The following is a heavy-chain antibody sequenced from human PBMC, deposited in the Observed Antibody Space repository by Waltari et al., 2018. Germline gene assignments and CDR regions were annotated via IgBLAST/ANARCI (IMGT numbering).Heavy chain of an antibody. CDR1: GFTFSSYA. D-gene: IGHD3-3*01. J-gene: IGHJ4*01. V-gene: IGHV3-23*04. Sequence: EVQLVESGGGLVQPGGYLRLSCAASGFTFSSYAMSWVRQAPGKGLEWVSAISGSGGSTYYADSVKGRFTISRDNSKNTLYLQMNSLRAEDTAVYYCAKEIATYYDFWSGYSAFDYWGQEPWSPSPQ. CDR3: AKEIATYYDFWSGYSAFDY. CDR2: ISGSGGST.